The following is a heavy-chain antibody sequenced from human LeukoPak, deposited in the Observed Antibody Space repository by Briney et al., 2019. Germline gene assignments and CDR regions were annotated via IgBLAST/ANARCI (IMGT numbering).Heavy chain of an antibody. CDR2: IYSDGVT. J-gene: IGHJ5*02. CDR1: GFIVNSYA. CDR3: ARDRAEGRTWVEFDP. Sequence: GGSLRLSCAASGFIVNSYAMSWVRQAPGKGLAWVSLIYSDGVTQYADSVKGRFTISRDNSKNTLYLQMNSLRDEDTAVYFCARDRAEGRTWVEFDPWGQGTLVTVSS. V-gene: IGHV3-66*02.